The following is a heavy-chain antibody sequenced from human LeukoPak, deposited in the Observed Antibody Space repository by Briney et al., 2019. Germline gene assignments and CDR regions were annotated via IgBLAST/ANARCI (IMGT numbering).Heavy chain of an antibody. CDR2: IYYSGST. CDR1: GGSISSSSYY. V-gene: IGHV4-39*01. Sequence: PSQTLSLTCTVSGGSISSSSYYWGWIRQPPGKGLEWIGSIYYSGSTYYNPSLKSRVTISVDTSKNQFSLKLSSVTAADTAVYYCARQRGSCSSTSCHNWFDPWGQGTLVTVSS. J-gene: IGHJ5*02. CDR3: ARQRGSCSSTSCHNWFDP. D-gene: IGHD2-2*01.